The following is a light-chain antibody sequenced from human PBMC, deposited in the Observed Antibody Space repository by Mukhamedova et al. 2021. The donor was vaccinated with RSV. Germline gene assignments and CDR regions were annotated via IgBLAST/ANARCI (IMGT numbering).Light chain of an antibody. V-gene: IGKV1-6*01. CDR3: LQDYNYPLA. CDR2: AAS. Sequence: WYQRRVHGQAPKLLIYAASSLQSGVPSRFSGSGSGTDFTLTISSLQPEDFATYYRLQDYNYPLAFGQGTKVEIK. J-gene: IGKJ1*01.